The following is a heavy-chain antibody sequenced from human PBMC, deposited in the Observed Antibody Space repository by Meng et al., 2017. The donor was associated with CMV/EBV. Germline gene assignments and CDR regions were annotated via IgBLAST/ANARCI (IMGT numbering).Heavy chain of an antibody. CDR2: MNPNNGNT. CDR1: AYGFSSYD. V-gene: IGHV1-8*01. D-gene: IGHD2-15*01. CDR3: ASHQQFCSGGSCYSLGYYYGMDV. J-gene: IGHJ6*02. Sequence: ASVKVSCKASAYGFSSYDINWVRQAPGQGLEWMGWMNPNNGNTGYAQKFQGRFTMTWNTSISTAYMELSSLRSEDTAIYYCASHQQFCSGGSCYSLGYYYGMDVWGQGTTVTVSS.